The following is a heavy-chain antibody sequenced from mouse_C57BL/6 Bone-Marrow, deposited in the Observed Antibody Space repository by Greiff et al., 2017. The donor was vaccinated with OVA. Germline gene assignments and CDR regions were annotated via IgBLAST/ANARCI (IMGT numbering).Heavy chain of an antibody. CDR3: ARGRELTWGLFDY. CDR1: GYTFTNYW. V-gene: IGHV1-63*01. Sequence: VQLQQSGAELVRPGTSVKMSCKASGYTFTNYWIGWAKQRPGHGLEWIGDIYPGGGYTNYNEKFKGKATLTADKSSSTAYMQLSSLTSEDSAVYYWARGRELTWGLFDYWGQGTTLTVSS. CDR2: IYPGGGYT. J-gene: IGHJ2*01. D-gene: IGHD4-1*01.